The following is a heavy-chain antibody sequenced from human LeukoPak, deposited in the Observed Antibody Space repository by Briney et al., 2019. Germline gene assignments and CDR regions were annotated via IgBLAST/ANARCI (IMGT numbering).Heavy chain of an antibody. V-gene: IGHV3-23*01. CDR3: AKRLWGWPHYDILTGYFSSFDY. CDR2: IIGSGGST. D-gene: IGHD3-9*01. Sequence: GGSLRLSCAASGFTFSSYGMSWVRQAPGKGLEWVSAIIGSGGSTYYADSVKGRFTISRDNSKNTLYLQMNSLRAEDTAVYYCAKRLWGWPHYDILTGYFSSFDYWGQGTLVTVSS. CDR1: GFTFSSYG. J-gene: IGHJ4*02.